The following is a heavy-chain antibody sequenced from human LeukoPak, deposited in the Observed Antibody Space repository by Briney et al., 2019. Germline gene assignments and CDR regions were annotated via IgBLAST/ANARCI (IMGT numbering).Heavy chain of an antibody. D-gene: IGHD3-9*01. CDR2: IIPILGIA. CDR1: GGTFSSYA. J-gene: IGHJ4*02. V-gene: IGHV1-69*04. Sequence: ASVKVSCKASGGTFSSYAISWVRQAPGQGLEWMGRIIPILGIANYAQKFQGRVTITADKSTSTAYMELSSLRSEDTAVYYCARDWRNYDILTGYVGVDYWGQGTLVTVSS. CDR3: ARDWRNYDILTGYVGVDY.